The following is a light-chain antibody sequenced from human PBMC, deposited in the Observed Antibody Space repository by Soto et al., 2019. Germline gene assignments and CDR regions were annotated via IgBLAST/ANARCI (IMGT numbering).Light chain of an antibody. CDR3: QQRSNWPLT. CDR1: QTISNM. J-gene: IGKJ4*01. CDR2: DAS. V-gene: IGKV3-11*01. Sequence: EVVMTQSPATLSVSPGDKVSLSCRANQTISNMLAWYQQKPGQAPRLLIYDASNRATGIPARFSGSGSGTDFTLTISSLEPADFAVYYCQQRSNWPLTFGGGTKVDIK.